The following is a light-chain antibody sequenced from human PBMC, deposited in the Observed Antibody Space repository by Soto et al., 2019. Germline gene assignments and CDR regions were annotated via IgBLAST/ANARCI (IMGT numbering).Light chain of an antibody. Sequence: QSALTQSPSASGSPGQSVTISCTGSSSDVGGYNYVSWYQQHPGKAPKLMIYEVSKRPSGVPDRLSGSKSGNTASLTVSGLHAEDEAAYYCSSYGGSNTVVFGGGTKLTVL. CDR1: SSDVGGYNY. J-gene: IGLJ2*01. CDR2: EVS. CDR3: SSYGGSNTVV. V-gene: IGLV2-8*01.